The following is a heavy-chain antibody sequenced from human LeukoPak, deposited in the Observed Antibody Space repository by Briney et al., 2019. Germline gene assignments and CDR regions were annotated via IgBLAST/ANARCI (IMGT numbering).Heavy chain of an antibody. Sequence: GGSLRLSCAASGFTFSTSWMHWVRQDPEKGLVWVSRINSDGSSPSYADSVRGRFTISRDNAKSTLYLQMNSLRVEDTAVYYCVKASSSNYYNWFDPWGQGTLVTVSS. CDR2: INSDGSSP. CDR3: VKASSSNYYNWFDP. V-gene: IGHV3-74*01. J-gene: IGHJ5*02. CDR1: GFTFSTSW. D-gene: IGHD6-13*01.